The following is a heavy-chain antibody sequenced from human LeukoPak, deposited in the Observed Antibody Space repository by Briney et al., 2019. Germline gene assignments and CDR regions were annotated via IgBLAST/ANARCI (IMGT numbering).Heavy chain of an antibody. CDR1: GGSISSSSYY. Sequence: SETLSLTCTVSGGSISSSSYYWVWIRQPPGKGLEWIGSIYYSGSTYYNPSLKSRVTISVDTSKNQFSLKLSSVTAADTAVYYCARVPCHLAMATFDYWGQGTLVTVSS. D-gene: IGHD5-18*01. CDR2: IYYSGST. J-gene: IGHJ4*02. V-gene: IGHV4-39*01. CDR3: ARVPCHLAMATFDY.